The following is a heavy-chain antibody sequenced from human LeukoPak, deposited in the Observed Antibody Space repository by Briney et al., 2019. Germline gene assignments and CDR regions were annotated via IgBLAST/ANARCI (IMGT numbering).Heavy chain of an antibody. V-gene: IGHV3-30*18. CDR2: ISYDGPNR. J-gene: IGHJ4*01. CDR3: SKEKLASGSSSLSDV. CDR1: VFTSCRYS. D-gene: IGHD5-12*01. Sequence: RRSLRDSCAAPVFTSCRYSTHAVRQAPGKGLEWVAVISYDGPNRYYADSVKGRFTISRDDSKDTLHLQMSSLRAEDTAVYYCSKEKLASGSSSLSDVWGQGTLVTASS.